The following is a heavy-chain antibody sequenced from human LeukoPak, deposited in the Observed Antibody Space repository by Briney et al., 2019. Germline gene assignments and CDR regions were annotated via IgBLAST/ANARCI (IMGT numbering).Heavy chain of an antibody. V-gene: IGHV4-31*03. CDR1: GGSISSGGYY. CDR3: ARDRGSGYYLDY. CDR2: IYYSGST. D-gene: IGHD3-22*01. J-gene: IGHJ4*02. Sequence: SETLSLTCTVSGGSISSGGYYWSCIRQHPGKGLEWIGYIYYSGSTYYNPSLKSRVTISVDTSKNQFSLKLSSVTAADTAVYYCARDRGSGYYLDYWGQGTLVTVSS.